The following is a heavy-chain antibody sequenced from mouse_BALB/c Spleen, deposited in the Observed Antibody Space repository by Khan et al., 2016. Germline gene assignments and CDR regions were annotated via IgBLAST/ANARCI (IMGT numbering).Heavy chain of an antibody. V-gene: IGHV2-2*02. CDR1: GFSLTSYG. Sequence: QVQLQQPGPGLVQPSQSLSITCTVSGFSLTSYGVHWVRQSPGKGLEWLGVIWSGGSTDYNAAFISRLSISKDNSKSQVFFKMNSRQANDTAIYYCARNWYYFDYWGQGTTLTVSS. CDR2: IWSGGST. CDR3: ARNWYYFDY. J-gene: IGHJ2*01.